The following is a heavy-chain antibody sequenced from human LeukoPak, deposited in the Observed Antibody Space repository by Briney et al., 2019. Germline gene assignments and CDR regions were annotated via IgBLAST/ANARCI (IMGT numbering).Heavy chain of an antibody. J-gene: IGHJ4*02. CDR1: GGSISSWTYY. D-gene: IGHD4-23*01. V-gene: IGHV4-39*01. CDR2: IYYGGTN. CDR3: AYGSNSAADH. Sequence: SETLSLTCTVSGGSISSWTYYWGWIRQPPGKGLEWIGTIYYGGTNYYNPSLKSRVTISVDTSKNQFSLNPNSVTAADTAVYYCAYGSNSAADHWGQGTLVTVSS.